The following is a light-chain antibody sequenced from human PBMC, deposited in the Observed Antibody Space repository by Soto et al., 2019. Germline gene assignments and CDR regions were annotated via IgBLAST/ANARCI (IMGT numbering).Light chain of an antibody. CDR2: GTS. CDR1: TGAVTNNYF. CDR3: LIYYGGAWV. V-gene: IGLV7-43*01. J-gene: IGLJ2*01. Sequence: QTVVTQEPSLTVSPGGTVTLTCASNTGAVTNNYFPNWFQQKPGQTPRALIYGTSDKYSWTPARFSGSLLGGKAALTLSSVQPEDEADYYSLIYYGGAWVFGGGTKVSVL.